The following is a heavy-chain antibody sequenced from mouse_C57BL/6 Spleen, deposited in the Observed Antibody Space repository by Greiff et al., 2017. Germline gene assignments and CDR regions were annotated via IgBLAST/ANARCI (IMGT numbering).Heavy chain of an antibody. D-gene: IGHD1-1*01. CDR1: GFTFSSYA. J-gene: IGHJ3*01. CDR2: ISDGGSYT. CDR3: ARDTLLYYGSSSLFAY. V-gene: IGHV5-4*01. Sequence: EVKLMESGGGLVKPGGSLKLSCAASGFTFSSYAMSWVRQTPEKRLEWVATISDGGSYTYYPDNVKGRFTISRDNAKNNLYLQMSHLKSEDTAMYYCARDTLLYYGSSSLFAYWGQGTLVTVSA.